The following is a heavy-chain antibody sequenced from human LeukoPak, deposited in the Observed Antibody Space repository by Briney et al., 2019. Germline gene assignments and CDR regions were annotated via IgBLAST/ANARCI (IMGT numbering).Heavy chain of an antibody. D-gene: IGHD5-24*01. CDR2: ISGSGGST. J-gene: IGHJ4*02. CDR1: GFTFSDSA. V-gene: IGHV3-23*01. CDR3: AKGGPQFFDY. Sequence: GGSLRLSCAVSGFTFSDSAMSWVRQAPGRGLEWVSTISGSGGSTSSADSVEGRFTISRDNSRTTLYLQMNTLRAEDTAIYYCAKGGPQFFDYWGQGTLVTVSS.